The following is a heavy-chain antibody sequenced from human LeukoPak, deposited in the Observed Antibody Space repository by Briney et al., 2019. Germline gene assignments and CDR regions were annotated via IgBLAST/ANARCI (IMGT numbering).Heavy chain of an antibody. CDR3: AKVGVPDGSVERSYDRRDHYYFMDV. Sequence: SETLSLTCTVSGGSISSYYWSWIRQPPGKGPDWIGYIYYSGSANYNPSLKSRVTISVDASKNLFSLTLSSVTAAATAFYYCAKVGVPDGSVERSYDRRDHYYFMDVWGKGTTVTVSS. V-gene: IGHV4-59*12. D-gene: IGHD3-16*01. J-gene: IGHJ6*03. CDR2: IYYSGSA. CDR1: GGSISSYY.